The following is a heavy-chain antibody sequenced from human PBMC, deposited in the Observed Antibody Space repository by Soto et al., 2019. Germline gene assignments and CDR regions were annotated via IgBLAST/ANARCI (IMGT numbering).Heavy chain of an antibody. D-gene: IGHD3-22*01. CDR2: IIPILGIA. J-gene: IGHJ1*01. CDR3: ARPEDSSGYPEYFPH. CDR1: GGTFSSDT. Sequence: QVQLVQSGAEVKKPGSSVKVSCKASGGTFSSDTISWVLQAPVQGLELMGRIIPILGIANYAQEFQGSVTITADKPTSTDYMELSSLRSEDTAVYYCARPEDSSGYPEYFPHWGQGTLVTVSS. V-gene: IGHV1-69*02.